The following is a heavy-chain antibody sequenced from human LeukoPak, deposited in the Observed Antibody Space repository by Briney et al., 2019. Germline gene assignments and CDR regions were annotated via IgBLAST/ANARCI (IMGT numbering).Heavy chain of an antibody. Sequence: RGSLRLSCATSGFTFSNYAMSWVRQAPGKGLEWVSAISGSVITTYYADSVKGRFAISRDNSKNTLYLQMTSLRAEDTAVYYCAKDQRFGDLDDYRGQGTLVTVSS. CDR1: GFTFSNYA. V-gene: IGHV3-23*01. CDR2: ISGSVITT. J-gene: IGHJ4*02. CDR3: AKDQRFGDLDDY. D-gene: IGHD3-10*01.